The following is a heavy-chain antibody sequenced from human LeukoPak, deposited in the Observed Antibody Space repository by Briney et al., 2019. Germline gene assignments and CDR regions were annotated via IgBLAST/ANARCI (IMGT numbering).Heavy chain of an antibody. J-gene: IGHJ5*02. CDR1: GFTFSSYW. D-gene: IGHD3-16*01. CDR2: IKLDGGET. V-gene: IGHV3-7*04. CDR3: VRRGGGSNWFDP. Sequence: GGSLRLSCAASGFTFSSYWMSWVRQAPGKGLEWVASIKLDGGETYYVDSVKGRFTISRDNAKNSLYLQMNSLRAEDTAVYFCVRRGGGSNWFDPWGQGTLVTVSS.